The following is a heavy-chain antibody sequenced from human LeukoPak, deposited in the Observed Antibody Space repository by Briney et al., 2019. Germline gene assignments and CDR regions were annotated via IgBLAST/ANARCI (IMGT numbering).Heavy chain of an antibody. CDR2: ISGSGGST. J-gene: IGHJ4*02. CDR1: GFTFSSYA. V-gene: IGHV3-23*01. D-gene: IGHD2-2*01. Sequence: PGGSLRLSCAASGFTFSSYAMSWVRQAPGKGLEWVSAISGSGGSTYYADSVKSRFTISRDNSNKTLYLQMNSLRAEDTAVYYCAKQRVVLVPAAMSHDYWGQGTLVTVSS. CDR3: AKQRVVLVPAAMSHDY.